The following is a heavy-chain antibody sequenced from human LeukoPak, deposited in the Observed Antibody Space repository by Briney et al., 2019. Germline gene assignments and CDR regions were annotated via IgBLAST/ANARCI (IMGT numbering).Heavy chain of an antibody. Sequence: ASVKVSCKVSGYTLTELSMHWARQAPGKGLEWMGGFDPEDGETIYSQKFQGRVTMTEDASTDTAYMELSSLRSEDTAVYYCASSFGGTLRWFDPWGQGTLVTVSS. V-gene: IGHV1-24*01. D-gene: IGHD1-14*01. CDR2: FDPEDGET. J-gene: IGHJ5*02. CDR3: ASSFGGTLRWFDP. CDR1: GYTLTELS.